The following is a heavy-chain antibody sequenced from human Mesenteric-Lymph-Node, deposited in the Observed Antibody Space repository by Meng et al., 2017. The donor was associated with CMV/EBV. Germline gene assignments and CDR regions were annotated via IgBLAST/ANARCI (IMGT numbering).Heavy chain of an antibody. CDR3: ASHWGLPASGY. D-gene: IGHD3-16*01. V-gene: IGHV3-21*01. CDR1: GFSFSTYS. Sequence: GESLKISCVASGFSFSTYSMNWVRQAPGKGLEWVSSIRSSSTTFYAESVKGRFTISRDNAKNSLYLQMNSLRAEDTAVYYCASHWGLPASGYWGQGTTVTVSS. CDR2: IRSSSTT. J-gene: IGHJ6*02.